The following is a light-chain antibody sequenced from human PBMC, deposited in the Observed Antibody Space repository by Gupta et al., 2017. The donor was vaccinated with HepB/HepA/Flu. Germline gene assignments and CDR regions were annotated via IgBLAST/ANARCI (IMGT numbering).Light chain of an antibody. CDR1: QSGSDN. CDR2: DAS. J-gene: IGKJ5*01. CDR3: QQRSNWPIT. V-gene: IGKV3-11*01. Sequence: EIVLTQSPAPLSLSPGERVSLPCRTSQSGSDNLAYYQQKPGQAPRLLIYDASNRATGLPTRFSGSGSGTDFTITISSVEAEDFAAYYCQQRSNWPITFGQGTRLEIK.